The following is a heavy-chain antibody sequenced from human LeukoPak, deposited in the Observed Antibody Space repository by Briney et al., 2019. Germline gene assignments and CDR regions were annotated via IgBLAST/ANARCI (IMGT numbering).Heavy chain of an antibody. CDR3: ASGCPRCYFDY. J-gene: IGHJ4*02. D-gene: IGHD4-17*01. V-gene: IGHV3-53*01. CDR2: IYSGGST. Sequence: PGGSLRLSCAASGFTVSSNYMSWVRQAPGRGLEWVSVIYSGGSTYYADSVKGRFTISRDNSKNTLYLQMNSLRAEDTAVYYCASGCPRCYFDYWGQGTLVTVSS. CDR1: GFTVSSNY.